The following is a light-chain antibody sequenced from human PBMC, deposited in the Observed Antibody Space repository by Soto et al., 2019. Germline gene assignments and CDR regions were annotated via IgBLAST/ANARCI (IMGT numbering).Light chain of an antibody. CDR3: QQYSSSPQT. CDR1: QSVASSC. CDR2: GAS. Sequence: EIVLTQSPGTLSLSPGEGATLSCRASQSVASSCLAWYHQKPGQAPRLLIYGASSRATGIADRFSGSGSGTDFTITIDRLELEDCAVYYYQQYSSSPQTFGQGTKVEIK. V-gene: IGKV3-20*01. J-gene: IGKJ1*01.